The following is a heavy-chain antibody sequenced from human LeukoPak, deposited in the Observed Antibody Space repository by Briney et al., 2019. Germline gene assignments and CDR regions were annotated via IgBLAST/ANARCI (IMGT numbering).Heavy chain of an antibody. D-gene: IGHD3-22*01. Sequence: SETLSLTCTVSGGSISSYYWSWIRQPPGKGLEWIGYIYYSGSTNYNPSLKSRVTISVDTSKNQFSLKLSSVTAADTAVYYRARDYYDSSGYYSWDYCGQGTLVTVSS. V-gene: IGHV4-59*12. CDR1: GGSISSYY. CDR3: ARDYYDSSGYYSWDY. CDR2: IYYSGST. J-gene: IGHJ4*02.